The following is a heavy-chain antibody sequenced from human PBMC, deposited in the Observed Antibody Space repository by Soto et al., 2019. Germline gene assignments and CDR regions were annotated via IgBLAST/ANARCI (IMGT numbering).Heavy chain of an antibody. J-gene: IGHJ5*02. CDR2: MGGSDGRK. Sequence: GGSLRLSWEACGFIFSTFAMSWVRQVPGKGLEWVSSMGGSDGRKHYRDSVQGRFSISRDNSKSTLYLQMDSLRAEDTAIYSCAAFSYHYSGCTNWFDPWGQGTLVTVSS. CDR3: AAFSYHYSGCTNWFDP. CDR1: GFIFSTFA. V-gene: IGHV3-23*01. D-gene: IGHD2-15*01.